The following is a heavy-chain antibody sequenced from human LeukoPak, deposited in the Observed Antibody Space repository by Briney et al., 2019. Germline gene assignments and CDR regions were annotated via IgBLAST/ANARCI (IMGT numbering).Heavy chain of an antibody. D-gene: IGHD1-26*01. J-gene: IGHJ3*02. CDR1: GFTFSNAW. Sequence: KPGGSLRLSCAASGFTFSNAWMSWVRQAPGKGLEWVGRIKSKTDGGTTDSAAPVKGRFTISRDDSKNTLYLQMDSLKTEDTAVYYCTTGTWELPYDAFDIWGQGTMVTVSS. CDR2: IKSKTDGGTT. CDR3: TTGTWELPYDAFDI. V-gene: IGHV3-15*01.